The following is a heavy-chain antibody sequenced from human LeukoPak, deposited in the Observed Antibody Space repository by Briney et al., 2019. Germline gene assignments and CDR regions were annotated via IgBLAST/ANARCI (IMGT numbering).Heavy chain of an antibody. D-gene: IGHD1-14*01. CDR3: ARLSNTGFNFDY. J-gene: IGHJ4*02. CDR2: ISSSGSTI. V-gene: IGHV3-11*04. CDR1: GFTFSDYY. Sequence: GGSLRLSCAASGFTFSDYYMSWIRQAPGKGLEWVSYISSSGSTIYYADSVKDRFTISRDNAKNSLYLQMNSLRAEDTAVYYCARLSNTGFNFDYWGQGTLVTVSS.